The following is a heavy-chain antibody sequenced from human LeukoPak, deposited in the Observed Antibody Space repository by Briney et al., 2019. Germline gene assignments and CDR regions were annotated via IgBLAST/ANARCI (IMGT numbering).Heavy chain of an antibody. CDR2: ISSSGSTI. CDR3: ARVSGGDMIVDDFDY. J-gene: IGHJ4*02. D-gene: IGHD3-22*01. Sequence: PGGSLRLSCAASGFTFSSYSMNWVRQAPGKGLEWVSYISSSGSTIYYADSVKGRFTISRDNAKNSLYLQMNSLRAEDTAVYYCARVSGGDMIVDDFDYWGQGTLVTVSS. V-gene: IGHV3-48*04. CDR1: GFTFSSYS.